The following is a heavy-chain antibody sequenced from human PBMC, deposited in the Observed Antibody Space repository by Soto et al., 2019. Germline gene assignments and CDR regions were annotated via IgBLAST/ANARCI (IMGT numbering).Heavy chain of an antibody. D-gene: IGHD6-19*01. Sequence: GGSLRLSCAASGFTFSSYSMNGGRQAPGKGLEWVSSIRRSSSYIYYADSVKGRFTISRDNAKNSLYLQMNSLRAEDTAVYDCARDPGRWYSSGWYNYYYYYGMDVWGQGTTVTVSS. CDR3: ARDPGRWYSSGWYNYYYYYGMDV. CDR1: GFTFSSYS. V-gene: IGHV3-21*01. CDR2: IRRSSSYI. J-gene: IGHJ6*02.